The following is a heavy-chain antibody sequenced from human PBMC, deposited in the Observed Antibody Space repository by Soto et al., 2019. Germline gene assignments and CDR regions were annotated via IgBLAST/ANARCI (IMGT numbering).Heavy chain of an antibody. D-gene: IGHD3-3*01. CDR1: GYSVTSSDYY. CDR2: MFYSGLT. CDR3: ARRPAPSLRFLEWSKPYYYYYGMDV. J-gene: IGHJ6*02. V-gene: IGHV4-39*07. Sequence: PSETLSLTCSVSGYSVTSSDYYWAWIRQPPGKGLEWIGSMFYSGLTYYNPSLKSRVTISVDTSKNQFSLKLSSVTAADTAVYYRARRPAPSLRFLEWSKPYYYYYGMDVWGQGTTVTVSS.